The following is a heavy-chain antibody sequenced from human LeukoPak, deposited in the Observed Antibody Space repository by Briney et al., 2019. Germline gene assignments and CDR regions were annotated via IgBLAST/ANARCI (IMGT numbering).Heavy chain of an antibody. V-gene: IGHV4-59*01. CDR2: IYYSGST. CDR1: GGSISSYY. J-gene: IGHJ2*01. D-gene: IGHD3-10*01. Sequence: SETLSLTCTVSGGSISSYYWSWIRQPPGKGPEWIGYIYYSGSTNYNPSLKSRVTISVDTSKNQFSLKLSSVTAADTAVYYCARDRGRWPAYWYFDLWGRGTLVTVSS. CDR3: ARDRGRWPAYWYFDL.